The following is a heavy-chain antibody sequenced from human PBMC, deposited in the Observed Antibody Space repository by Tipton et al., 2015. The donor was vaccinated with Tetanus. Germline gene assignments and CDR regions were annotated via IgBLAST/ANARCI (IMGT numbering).Heavy chain of an antibody. D-gene: IGHD2-2*02. V-gene: IGHV4-59*12. CDR1: GGSISSYY. J-gene: IGHJ6*02. CDR3: ARYQLLYSNYYYGMDV. Sequence: TLSLTCTVSGGSISSYYWSWIRQPPGKGLEWIGYIYYSGSTNYNPSLKSRVTTSVDTSKNQFSLKLSSVTAADTAVYYCARYQLLYSNYYYGMDVWGQGTTVTVFS. CDR2: IYYSGST.